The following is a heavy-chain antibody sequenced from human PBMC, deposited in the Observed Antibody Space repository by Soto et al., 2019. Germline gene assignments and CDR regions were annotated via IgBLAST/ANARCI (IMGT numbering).Heavy chain of an antibody. CDR3: ARGGGRKGRGGMVRGGHLYYFDY. CDR1: GGSFSGYY. D-gene: IGHD3-10*01. J-gene: IGHJ4*02. CDR2: INHSGST. Sequence: SETLSLTCAVYGGSFSGYYWSWIRQPPGKGLEWIGEINHSGSTNYNPSLKSRVTISVDTSKNQFSLKLSSVTAADTAVYYCARGGGRKGRGGMVRGGHLYYFDYWGQGTLVTVSS. V-gene: IGHV4-34*01.